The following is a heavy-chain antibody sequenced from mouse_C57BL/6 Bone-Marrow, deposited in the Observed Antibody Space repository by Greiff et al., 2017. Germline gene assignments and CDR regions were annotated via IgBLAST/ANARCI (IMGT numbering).Heavy chain of an antibody. CDR3: ARNSSSYAMDY. V-gene: IGHV2-2*01. Sequence: QVQLQQSGPGLVQPSQSLSITCTVSGFSLTSYGVHWVRQSPGKGLEWLGVIWSGGSTDSNAAFISRLSISKDNSKSQVFFKMNSLQADDTAIYYCARNSSSYAMDYWGQGTSVTVSS. CDR1: GFSLTSYG. CDR2: IWSGGST. J-gene: IGHJ4*01.